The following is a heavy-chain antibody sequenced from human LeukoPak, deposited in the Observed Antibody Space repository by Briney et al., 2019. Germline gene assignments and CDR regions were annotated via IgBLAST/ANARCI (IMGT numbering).Heavy chain of an antibody. J-gene: IGHJ4*02. CDR2: ISYDGSNK. Sequence: AGGSLRLSCAASGSTFSSYAMHWVRQAPGKGLEWVAVISYDGSNKYYADSVKGRFTISRDNSKNTLYLQMNSLRAEDTAVYYCARDRIAVADYYFDYWGQGTLVTVSS. CDR3: ARDRIAVADYYFDY. V-gene: IGHV3-30*04. D-gene: IGHD6-19*01. CDR1: GSTFSSYA.